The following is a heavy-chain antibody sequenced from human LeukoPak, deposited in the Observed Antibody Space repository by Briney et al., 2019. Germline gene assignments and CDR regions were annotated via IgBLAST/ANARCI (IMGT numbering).Heavy chain of an antibody. CDR3: AKDPFSYSWSFLITAYFQH. CDR1: GFTFSSYG. CDR2: ISYDGSNK. J-gene: IGHJ1*01. D-gene: IGHD5-18*01. V-gene: IGHV3-30*18. Sequence: GGSLRLSCAASGFTFSSYGMHWVRQAPGKGLEWVAVISYDGSNKYYADSVKSRFTISRDNSKNTLYMQMNSLRDEDTAVYYCAKDPFSYSWSFLITAYFQHWGQGTLVTVSS.